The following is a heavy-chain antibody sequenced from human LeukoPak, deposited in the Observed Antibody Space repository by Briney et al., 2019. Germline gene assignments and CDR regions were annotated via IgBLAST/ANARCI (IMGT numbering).Heavy chain of an antibody. V-gene: IGHV4-39*01. D-gene: IGHD6-19*01. CDR1: GGSISSSSYY. Sequence: SETLSLTCTVSGGSISSSSYYWGWIRQPPGKGLEWIESIYYSGSTYYSPSLKSRVTMSVDTSKNQFSLTMSSVTAADTAVYYCARHGSASGWYRSHFDYWGQGTLVTVSS. CDR2: IYYSGST. J-gene: IGHJ4*02. CDR3: ARHGSASGWYRSHFDY.